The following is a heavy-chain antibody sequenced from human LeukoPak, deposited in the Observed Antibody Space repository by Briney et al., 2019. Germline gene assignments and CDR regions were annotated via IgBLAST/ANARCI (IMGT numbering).Heavy chain of an antibody. V-gene: IGHV4-34*01. CDR1: GGSFSGYY. CDR3: VRGGYYGSADY. J-gene: IGHJ4*02. CDR2: INHSGST. D-gene: IGHD3-10*01. Sequence: SETLSLTCAVYGGSFSGYYWSWIRQPPGKGLEWIGEINHSGSTNYNPSLKSRVTISVDTSKNQFSLKLSSVTAADTAVYYCVRGGYYGSADYWGQGTLVTVSS.